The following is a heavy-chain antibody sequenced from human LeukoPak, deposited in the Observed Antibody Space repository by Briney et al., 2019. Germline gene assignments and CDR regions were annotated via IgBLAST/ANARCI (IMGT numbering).Heavy chain of an antibody. V-gene: IGHV3-7*01. CDR3: ARPRWLQFGPHDC. CDR2: IKQDGSEK. Sequence: PGGSLSLSCAASGFTLSTFWMTWVRQAPGKGLEWVVNIKQDGSEKYYVDSVKGRFTVSRDNAKNSLYLQMNSLRAEDTAVYYCARPRWLQFGPHDCWGQGTLVTVSS. J-gene: IGHJ4*02. CDR1: GFTLSTFW. D-gene: IGHD5-24*01.